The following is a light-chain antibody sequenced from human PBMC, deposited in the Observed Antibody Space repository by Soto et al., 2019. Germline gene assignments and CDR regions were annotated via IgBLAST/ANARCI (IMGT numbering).Light chain of an antibody. V-gene: IGKV3-20*01. J-gene: IGKJ3*01. Sequence: EIVLTQSPGTLSLSPGERATLSCRASQSVTSTYLAWYQQKLGQAPRLLIYAASSRATGIPVRFSGSGSGTDFTLTISRLEPEDFAVYYCQQYGSSPFTFGPGTKVDIK. CDR2: AAS. CDR1: QSVTSTY. CDR3: QQYGSSPFT.